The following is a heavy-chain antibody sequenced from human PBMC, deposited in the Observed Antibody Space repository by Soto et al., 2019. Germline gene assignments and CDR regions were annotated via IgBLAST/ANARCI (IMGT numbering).Heavy chain of an antibody. D-gene: IGHD4-17*01. Sequence: SETLSLTCTVSGDSVSRSGSYWGWIRQPPGKGLEWIGSVYYGGTTSYNPSLKSRVTISVDASKNQFSLQLNSVTAADTAVYYCARDRNTVTNGRVAFDIWGQGTMVTVSS. CDR2: VYYGGTT. V-gene: IGHV4-39*02. CDR1: GDSVSRSGSY. J-gene: IGHJ3*02. CDR3: ARDRNTVTNGRVAFDI.